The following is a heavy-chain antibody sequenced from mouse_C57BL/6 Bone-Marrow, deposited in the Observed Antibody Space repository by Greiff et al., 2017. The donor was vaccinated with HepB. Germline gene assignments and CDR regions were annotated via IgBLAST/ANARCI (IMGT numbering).Heavy chain of an antibody. CDR2: IDPEDGET. D-gene: IGHD2-3*01. CDR3: ARICDGYYEAY. J-gene: IGHJ3*01. V-gene: IGHV14-2*01. CDR1: GFNIKDYY. Sequence: DVQLQESGAELVKPGASVKLSCTASGFNIKDYYMHWVKQRPEQGLEWIGRIDPEDGETKYAQKFKGKATITADTSSNTAYLQLSSLTSEDTAVYYCARICDGYYEAYWGQGTLVTVSA.